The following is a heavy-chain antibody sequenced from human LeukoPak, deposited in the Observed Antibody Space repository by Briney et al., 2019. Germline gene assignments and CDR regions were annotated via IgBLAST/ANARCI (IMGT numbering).Heavy chain of an antibody. J-gene: IGHJ6*03. CDR2: ISSSSSYI. CDR1: GFTFSNAW. D-gene: IGHD5-18*01. Sequence: GGSLRLSCAASGFTFSNAWMSWVRQAPGKGLEWVSSISSSSSYIYYADSVKGRFTISRDNAKDSLYLQMNSLRAEDTAVYYCARVGTPMVTIVAPYYMGVWGKGTTVTVSS. CDR3: ARVGTPMVTIVAPYYMGV. V-gene: IGHV3-21*01.